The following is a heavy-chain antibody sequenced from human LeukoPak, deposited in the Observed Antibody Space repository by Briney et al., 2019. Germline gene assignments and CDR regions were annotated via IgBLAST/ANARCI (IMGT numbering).Heavy chain of an antibody. D-gene: IGHD6-13*01. J-gene: IGHJ4*02. CDR2: ISGSGGST. V-gene: IGHV3-23*01. CDR3: ALSGGYSSSWYRFDY. Sequence: GGSLRLSCAASGFTFSTYAMSWVRKAPGKGLEWVSVISGSGGSTNHADSVKGRFTISRDNSKNTLYLQMNSLKAEDTAVYYCALSGGYSSSWYRFDYWGQGTLVTVSS. CDR1: GFTFSTYA.